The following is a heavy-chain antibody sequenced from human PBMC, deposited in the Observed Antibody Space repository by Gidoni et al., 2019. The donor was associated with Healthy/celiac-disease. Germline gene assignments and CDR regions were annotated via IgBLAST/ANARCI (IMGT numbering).Heavy chain of an antibody. V-gene: IGHV4-39*01. Sequence: QLQLQESGPGLVKPSETLSLTCTVSGGSISSSSYYWGWIRQPPGKGLEWIGSIYYSGSTYYNPSLKSRVTISVDTSKNQFSLKLSSVTAADTAVYYCARQAAAGYYYYYGMDVWGQGTTVTVSS. CDR1: GGSISSSSYY. J-gene: IGHJ6*02. D-gene: IGHD6-13*01. CDR2: IYYSGST. CDR3: ARQAAAGYYYYYGMDV.